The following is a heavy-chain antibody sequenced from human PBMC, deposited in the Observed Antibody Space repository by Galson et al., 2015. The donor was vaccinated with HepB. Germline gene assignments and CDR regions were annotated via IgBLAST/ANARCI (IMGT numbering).Heavy chain of an antibody. J-gene: IGHJ3*01. V-gene: IGHV3-15*07. Sequence: SLRLSCAASGFTFSNAWMNWVRQAPGKGLEWVGRIKSETDGGTTDYAAPVKGRFTISRDDSKNTLYLQMNSLKTEDTAVYYCTSGFSILVWGQGTMVTVSS. CDR2: IKSETDGGTT. CDR1: GFTFSNAW. CDR3: TSGFSILV.